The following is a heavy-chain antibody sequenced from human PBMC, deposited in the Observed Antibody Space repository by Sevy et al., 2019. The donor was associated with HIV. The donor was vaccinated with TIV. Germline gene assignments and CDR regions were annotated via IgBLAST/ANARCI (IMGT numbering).Heavy chain of an antibody. CDR1: GGYINSYY. D-gene: IGHD3-22*01. CDR2: IFYSGST. V-gene: IGHV4-59*01. J-gene: IGHJ4*02. CDR3: ARDHYDSSGFDY. Sequence: SETLSLTCTVSGGYINSYYWSWIRQPPGKGLEWIGYIFYSGSTNYNPSLKSRVTISVDTSKNQFSPKLTSVTAADTAVYYCARDHYDSSGFDYWGQGTLVTVSS.